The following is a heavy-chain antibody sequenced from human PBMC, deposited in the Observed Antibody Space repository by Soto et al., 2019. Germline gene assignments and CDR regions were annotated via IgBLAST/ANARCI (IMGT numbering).Heavy chain of an antibody. CDR2: IIPILGIA. CDR3: ARDQVDSSGFDY. V-gene: IGHV1-69*08. J-gene: IGHJ4*02. Sequence: QVQLVQSGAEVKKPGSSVKVSCKASGGTFSSYTISWVRQAPGQGLEWMGRIIPILGIANYAQKFQGRVTITADKSTSTAYMDLSSLRSEDTAVYYCARDQVDSSGFDYWGQGTLVTVSS. CDR1: GGTFSSYT. D-gene: IGHD6-19*01.